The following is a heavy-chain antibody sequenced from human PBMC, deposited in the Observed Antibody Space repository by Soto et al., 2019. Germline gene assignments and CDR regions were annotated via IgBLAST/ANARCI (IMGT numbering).Heavy chain of an antibody. CDR2: ISYDGSNK. CDR3: AKGPHDYGDYGGYWYFDL. CDR1: GFTFSSYG. J-gene: IGHJ2*01. V-gene: IGHV3-30*18. D-gene: IGHD4-17*01. Sequence: QVQLVESGGGVVQPGRSLRLSCAASGFTFSSYGMHWVRQAPGKGLEWVAVISYDGSNKYYADSVKGRFTISRDNSKNTLYLQMNSLRAEDTAVYYCAKGPHDYGDYGGYWYFDLWGRGTLVTVPS.